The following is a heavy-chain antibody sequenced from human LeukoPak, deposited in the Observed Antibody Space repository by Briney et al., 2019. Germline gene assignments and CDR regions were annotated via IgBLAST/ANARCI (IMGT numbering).Heavy chain of an antibody. CDR1: GFSLSTSGVG. D-gene: IGHD2-15*01. V-gene: IGHV2-5*02. CDR3: ARLYCSGGSCYQKYSDWYFDL. CDR2: IYWDDDK. J-gene: IGHJ2*01. Sequence: SGPTLVKPTQTLTLTCTFSGFSLSTSGVGVGWIRQPPGKALEWLALIYWDDDKRYSPSLKTRLTISKDTSKNQVVLTMTNMDPVDTATYYCARLYCSGGSCYQKYSDWYFDLWGRGTLVTVSS.